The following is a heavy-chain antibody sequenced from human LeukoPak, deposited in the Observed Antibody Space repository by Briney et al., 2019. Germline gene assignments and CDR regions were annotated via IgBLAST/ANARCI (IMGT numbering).Heavy chain of an antibody. CDR3: ASQMALEY. CDR1: GFSFSSYN. J-gene: IGHJ4*02. CDR2: IVGSGISI. Sequence: PGGSLRLSCAASGFSFSSYNMHWVRQAPGKGLEWVSSIVGSGISIYYAYSVKGRFTISRDNAKNSLSLQMSSLRAEDTAVYYCASQMALEYWSQGALVTVSS. V-gene: IGHV3-21*01. D-gene: IGHD5-24*01.